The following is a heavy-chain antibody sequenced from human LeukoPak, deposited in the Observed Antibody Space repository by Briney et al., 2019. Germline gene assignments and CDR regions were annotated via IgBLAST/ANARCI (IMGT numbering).Heavy chain of an antibody. CDR3: AGHGKGGSYYYAFDI. J-gene: IGHJ3*02. D-gene: IGHD1-26*01. CDR1: GSSITNYY. Sequence: KSSETLSLTCSVSGSSITNYYWSWTRQPPGKGLEWIGFIYASGGTNYNPSLKSRVTMSVDTSKTQFSLKLSSVTAADTAVYYCAGHGKGGSYYYAFDIWGQGTVVTVSS. V-gene: IGHV4-4*09. CDR2: IYASGGT.